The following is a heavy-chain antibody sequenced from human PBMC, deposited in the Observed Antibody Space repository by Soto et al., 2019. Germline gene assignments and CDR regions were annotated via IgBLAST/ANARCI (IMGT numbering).Heavy chain of an antibody. CDR2: ISAYNGNT. D-gene: IGHD1-1*01. CDR3: ARDSRDRYNWNDEGSRFDP. J-gene: IGHJ5*02. CDR1: GYTFTSYG. V-gene: IGHV1-18*04. Sequence: ASVKVSCKASGYTFTSYGISWVRQAPGQGLEWMGWISAYNGNTNYAQKLQGRVTMTTDTSTSTAYMELRSLRSDDTAVYYCARDSRDRYNWNDEGSRFDPWGQGTLVTVSS.